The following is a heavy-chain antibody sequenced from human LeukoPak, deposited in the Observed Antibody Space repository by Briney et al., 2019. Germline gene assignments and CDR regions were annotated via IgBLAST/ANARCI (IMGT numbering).Heavy chain of an antibody. J-gene: IGHJ4*02. CDR1: GFTFSSYA. CDR2: ISGSGGST. Sequence: GGSLRLSCAASGFTFSSYAMSWVRQAPGKGLEWVSAISGSGGSTYYADSVKGRFTISRDNSKNTLYLQMNSLRAEDTAVYYCARDIYCSGGSCYSTDLFDYWGQGTLVTVSS. D-gene: IGHD2-15*01. V-gene: IGHV3-23*01. CDR3: ARDIYCSGGSCYSTDLFDY.